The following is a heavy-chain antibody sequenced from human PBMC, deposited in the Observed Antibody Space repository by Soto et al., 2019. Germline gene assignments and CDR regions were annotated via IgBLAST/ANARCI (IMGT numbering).Heavy chain of an antibody. CDR3: AKDNGRGCDWLRVGYASDI. CDR1: GFTFSSYG. D-gene: IGHD5-12*01. CDR2: ISYDGSNK. J-gene: IGHJ3*02. Sequence: QVQLVESGGGVVQPGRSLRLSCAASGFTFSSYGMHWVRQAPGKGLAWVAGISYDGSNKYYADSVKGRLTISRDNSKNTLYLQMNSLRGEDTAVYYCAKDNGRGCDWLRVGYASDIWGQGTMVTVSS. V-gene: IGHV3-30*18.